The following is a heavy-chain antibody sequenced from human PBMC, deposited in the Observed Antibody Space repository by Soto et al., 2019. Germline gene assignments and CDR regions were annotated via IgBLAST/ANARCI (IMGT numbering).Heavy chain of an antibody. CDR3: AREGWFGDYFDY. D-gene: IGHD3-10*01. CDR2: INHSGST. CDR1: GGSFSGYY. Sequence: SETLSLTCAVYGGSFSGYYWSWIRQPPGKGLEWIGEINHSGSTNYNPSLKSRVTISVDTSKNQFSLKLSSVTAADTAVYYCAREGWFGDYFDYWGQGTLVTVSS. J-gene: IGHJ4*02. V-gene: IGHV4-34*01.